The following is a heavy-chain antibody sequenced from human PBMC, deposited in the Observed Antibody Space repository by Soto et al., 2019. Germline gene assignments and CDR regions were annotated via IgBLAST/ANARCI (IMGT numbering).Heavy chain of an antibody. CDR1: GGSISSYY. D-gene: IGHD6-19*01. CDR2: IYYSGST. Sequence: PSETLSLTCTVSGGSISSYYWSWIRQPPGKGLEWIGYIYYSGSTNYNPSLKSRVTISVNTSKNQFSLKLTSVTAADTDVYYCARVSSGWWYFDNWGQETPVNVSS. J-gene: IGHJ4*02. CDR3: ARVSSGWWYFDN. V-gene: IGHV4-59*01.